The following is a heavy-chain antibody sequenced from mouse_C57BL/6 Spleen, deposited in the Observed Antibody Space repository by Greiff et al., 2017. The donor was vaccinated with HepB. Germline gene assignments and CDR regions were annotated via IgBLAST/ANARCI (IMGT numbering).Heavy chain of an antibody. CDR3: ARTGGIAWFAY. Sequence: VQLQQPGAELVKPGASVKLSCKASGYTFTSYWMQWVKQRPGQGLEWIGEIDPSDSYTNYNQKFKGKATLTVDTSSSTAYMQLSSLTSEDSAVYYCARTGGIAWFAYWGQGTLVTVSA. CDR1: GYTFTSYW. J-gene: IGHJ3*01. D-gene: IGHD1-1*02. CDR2: IDPSDSYT. V-gene: IGHV1-50*01.